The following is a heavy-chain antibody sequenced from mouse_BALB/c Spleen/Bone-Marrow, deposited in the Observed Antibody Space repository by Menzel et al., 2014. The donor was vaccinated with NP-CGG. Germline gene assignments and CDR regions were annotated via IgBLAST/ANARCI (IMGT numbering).Heavy chain of an antibody. CDR1: GNSFTANN. CDR3: ARSRYDGTYWYFDV. D-gene: IGHD2-14*01. J-gene: IGHJ1*01. Sequence: QLVESGPELEKPGASVKISCKASGNSFTANNMNWVKQSNGKSLEWIGNIDLYYGGTSYNQKFKGKATLTVDKSSSTAYMQLKSLTSEDSAVYYCARSRYDGTYWYFDVWGAGTTVTVSS. V-gene: IGHV1-39*01. CDR2: IDLYYGGT.